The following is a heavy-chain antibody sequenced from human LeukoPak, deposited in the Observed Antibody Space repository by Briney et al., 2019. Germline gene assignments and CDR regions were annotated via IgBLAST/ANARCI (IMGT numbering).Heavy chain of an antibody. Sequence: PGGSLRLSCAASGFTFSSYSMNWVRQAPGKGLEWVSFSSYSSSCTYYADSVKGRFTISRDNAKNSLYLQLNSLRAEDTAIYYCARRGDTAPFIDYWGQGTLVTVSS. D-gene: IGHD5-18*01. V-gene: IGHV3-21*01. CDR3: ARRGDTAPFIDY. CDR1: GFTFSSYS. CDR2: SSYSSSCT. J-gene: IGHJ4*02.